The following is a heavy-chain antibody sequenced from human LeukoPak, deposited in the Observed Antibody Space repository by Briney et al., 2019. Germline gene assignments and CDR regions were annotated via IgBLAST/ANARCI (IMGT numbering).Heavy chain of an antibody. D-gene: IGHD1-7*01. CDR3: ARDRTGTTALDY. J-gene: IGHJ4*02. V-gene: IGHV3-30*03. CDR2: ISYDGSNK. Sequence: PGGSLRLSCAASGFTFSSYGMPWVRQAPGKGLEWVAVISYDGSNKYYADSVKGRFTISRDNSKNTLYLQMNSLRAEDTAVYYCARDRTGTTALDYWGQGTLVTVSS. CDR1: GFTFSSYG.